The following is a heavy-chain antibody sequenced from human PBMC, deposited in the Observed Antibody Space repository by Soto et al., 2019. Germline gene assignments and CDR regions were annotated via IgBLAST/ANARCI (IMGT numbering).Heavy chain of an antibody. CDR2: ISAYNGNT. D-gene: IGHD1-1*01. J-gene: IGHJ6*02. V-gene: IGHV1-18*01. Sequence: QVQLVQSGAEVKKPGASVKVSCKASGYTFTSYGISWVRQAPGQGLEWMGWISAYNGNTNYAQKLQGRVTMTTDTSTSTAEMELRSLRSDDTAVYYCARSNWNDVYYYYGMDVWGQGTTVTVSS. CDR3: ARSNWNDVYYYYGMDV. CDR1: GYTFTSYG.